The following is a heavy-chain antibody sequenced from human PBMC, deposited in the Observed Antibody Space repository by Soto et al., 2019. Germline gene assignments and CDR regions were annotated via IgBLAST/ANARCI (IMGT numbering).Heavy chain of an antibody. CDR1: GFTFSSYW. J-gene: IGHJ4*02. Sequence: VQVVESGGGLVQPGGSLRLSCAASGFTFSSYWMHWVRRGPGKGLVWVSRINSDGSSIDYADSVKGRFTISRDNAKNTLYLQMNSLTAEDTALYYCVGGAPFEYWGQGTLVTVSS. CDR2: INSDGSSI. CDR3: VGGAPFEY. V-gene: IGHV3-74*01.